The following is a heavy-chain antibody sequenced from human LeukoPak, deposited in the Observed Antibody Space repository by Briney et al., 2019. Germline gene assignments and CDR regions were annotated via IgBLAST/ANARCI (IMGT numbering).Heavy chain of an antibody. CDR3: AKSGAYGSGSYSGY. Sequence: SETLSLTCAVSGGSFSGCYWNWIRHPPGKGLEWIGEINHGGSSNYNPSLKSRVNISVDTSKNQVSLKLTSVTAADTALYYCAKSGAYGSGSYSGYWGQGNLVTVPS. CDR2: INHGGSS. CDR1: GGSFSGCY. V-gene: IGHV4-34*01. J-gene: IGHJ4*02. D-gene: IGHD3-10*01.